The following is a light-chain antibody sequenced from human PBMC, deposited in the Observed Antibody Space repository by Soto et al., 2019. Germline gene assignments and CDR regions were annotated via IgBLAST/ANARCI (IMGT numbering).Light chain of an antibody. CDR2: GAS. J-gene: IGKJ3*01. V-gene: IGKV3-20*01. CDR1: QSVSDN. CDR3: QHYGNSPPSVT. Sequence: EVLMTQSPDTLYVSPGERVTLSCRASQSVSDNLAWYQQKPGQGPRLLVYGASSRATGIPDRFSGSGSGTDFTLTINRLEPEDFAVYYCQHYGNSPPSVTFGPGTKVDIK.